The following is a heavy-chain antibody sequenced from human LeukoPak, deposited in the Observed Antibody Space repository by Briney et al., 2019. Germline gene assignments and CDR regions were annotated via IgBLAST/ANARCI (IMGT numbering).Heavy chain of an antibody. CDR1: GFTFSSSG. V-gene: IGHV3-33*01. CDR3: ARAGGYCSGGSCYRGYSWFDP. J-gene: IGHJ5*02. CDR2: ILYNGSNK. D-gene: IGHD2-15*01. Sequence: GGSLRLSCAASGFTFSSSGMHWVRQAPGKGLEWVAVILYNGSNKYYADSVKGRFTISRDNSKNTLHLQMNSLRVEGTAVYYCARAGGYCSGGSCYRGYSWFDPWGQGTLVTVSS.